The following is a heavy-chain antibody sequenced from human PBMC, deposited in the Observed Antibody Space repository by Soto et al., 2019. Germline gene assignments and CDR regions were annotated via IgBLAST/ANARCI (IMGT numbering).Heavy chain of an antibody. CDR1: GGSLSSHY. CDR2: INYSGKT. Sequence: SETLSLTCRVSGGSLSSHYWSWIRQPPGKGLEWIGYINYSGKTHYNPSLKRRVTMSVDTSKNQFSLKVRSVTAADTAVYYCARDGDVLVVRVDTRRDFYYYGLDVWGQGTTVTVSS. D-gene: IGHD2-2*01. V-gene: IGHV4-59*11. J-gene: IGHJ6*02. CDR3: ARDGDVLVVRVDTRRDFYYYGLDV.